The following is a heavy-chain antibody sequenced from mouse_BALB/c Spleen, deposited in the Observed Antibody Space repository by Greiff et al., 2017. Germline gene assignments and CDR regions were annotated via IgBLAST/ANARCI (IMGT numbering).Heavy chain of an antibody. Sequence: QVQLKQSGPELVRPGVSVKISCKGSSYTFTDYAMHWVKQSHAKSLEWIGVISTYYGNTNYNQKFKGKATITVDKSSSTAYMELARLTSEDSAVYYCARLNGNYFDYWGQGTTLTVSS. CDR2: ISTYYGNT. CDR1: SYTFTDYA. CDR3: ARLNGNYFDY. V-gene: IGHV1-67*01. J-gene: IGHJ2*01. D-gene: IGHD2-1*01.